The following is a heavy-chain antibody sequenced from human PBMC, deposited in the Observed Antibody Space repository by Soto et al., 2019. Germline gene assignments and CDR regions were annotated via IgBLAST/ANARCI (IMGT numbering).Heavy chain of an antibody. V-gene: IGHV4-31*03. CDR1: GGSISSGGYY. J-gene: IGHJ4*02. Sequence: TSGTLSLTCTFSGGSISSGGYYWSWIRQHPGKGLEWIGYIYYSGSTYYNPSLKSRVTISVDTSKNQFSLKLSSVTAADTAVYYCASNYGDYPFDYWGQGTLVTVSS. CDR3: ASNYGDYPFDY. D-gene: IGHD4-17*01. CDR2: IYYSGST.